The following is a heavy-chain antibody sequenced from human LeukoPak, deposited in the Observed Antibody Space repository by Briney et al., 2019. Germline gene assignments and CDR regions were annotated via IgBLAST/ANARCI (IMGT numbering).Heavy chain of an antibody. Sequence: GGSLRLSCAASRFTLSTYWMSWVRQAPGKGLEWVAHIKQDGSQEYYVDSVKGRFTISRDSAKNSLYLRMNSLRAEDTAVYYCARGVPYDSWSGPHYSDYWGQGTLVTVSS. CDR1: RFTLSTYW. CDR2: IKQDGSQE. CDR3: ARGVPYDSWSGPHYSDY. J-gene: IGHJ4*02. V-gene: IGHV3-7*01. D-gene: IGHD3-3*01.